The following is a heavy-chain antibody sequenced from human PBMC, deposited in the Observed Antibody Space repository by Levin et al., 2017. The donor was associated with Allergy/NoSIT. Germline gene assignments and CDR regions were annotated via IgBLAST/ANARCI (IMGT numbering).Heavy chain of an antibody. CDR2: ISFDGSQK. J-gene: IGHJ6*02. Sequence: GGSLRLSCAASGFTFSDYGFHWVRQARGKGLEWVAFISFDGSQKYYAEDMKGRFTVSKDNSGNTLYLQMDSLRTDDSALYYCAKDIIQKYKDGSDYYYGMDVWGQGTAVTVSS. CDR1: GFTFSDYG. CDR3: AKDIIQKYKDGSDYYYGMDV. V-gene: IGHV3-30*18. D-gene: IGHD1-26*01.